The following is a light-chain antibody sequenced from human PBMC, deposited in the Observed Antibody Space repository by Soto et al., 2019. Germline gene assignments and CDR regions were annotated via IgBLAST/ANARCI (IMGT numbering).Light chain of an antibody. Sequence: QLVLTQPASVSGSPGQSITISCTGTSSDVGGYNYVSWYQQHPGKAPKLMIYEVSNRPSGVSNRFSGSKSGNTASLTISGLQAEDEADYYCSSYTSSIFYVFGTGTKLTVL. CDR1: SSDVGGYNY. CDR2: EVS. CDR3: SSYTSSIFYV. V-gene: IGLV2-14*01. J-gene: IGLJ1*01.